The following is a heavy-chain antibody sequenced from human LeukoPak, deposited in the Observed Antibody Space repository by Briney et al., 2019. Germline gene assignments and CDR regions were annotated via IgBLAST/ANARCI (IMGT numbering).Heavy chain of an antibody. D-gene: IGHD2-21*02. Sequence: SVKVSCKAPGDSISPYVISWVRQAPGLGLEWMGGSVPFFGTAHYAPKFQGRVTMTTDTSTTTVFMELRGLRSDDTGVYYCARDPFPFIVQVTGITYFDSWGPGTLVTVSS. CDR2: SVPFFGTA. V-gene: IGHV1-69*05. CDR1: GDSISPYV. J-gene: IGHJ4*02. CDR3: ARDPFPFIVQVTGITYFDS.